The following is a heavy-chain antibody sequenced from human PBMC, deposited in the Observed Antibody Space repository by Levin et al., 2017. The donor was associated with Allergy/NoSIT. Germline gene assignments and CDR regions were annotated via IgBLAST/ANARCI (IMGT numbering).Heavy chain of an antibody. D-gene: IGHD1-7*01. Sequence: GESLKISCKASGYTFTSDGISWVRQAAGQGLEWMGWISAYNGNTNYAQKLQGRVTMTTDTSTSTAYMELRSLRSDDTAVYYCERGETGTTTLGQQRVIVYYYYYMDGWGKGTTVTVSS. CDR3: ERGETGTTTLGQQRVIVYYYYYMDG. CDR2: ISAYNGNT. V-gene: IGHV1-18*01. J-gene: IGHJ6*03. CDR1: GYTFTSDG.